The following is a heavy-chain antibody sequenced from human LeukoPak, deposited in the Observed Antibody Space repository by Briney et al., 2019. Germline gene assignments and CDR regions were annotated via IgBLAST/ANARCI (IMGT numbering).Heavy chain of an antibody. J-gene: IGHJ4*02. CDR2: ISGSCGST. D-gene: IGHD2-15*01. Sequence: GGSLRLSCAASGFTFRSYAMRWVRQAPGKGGEWVSAISGSCGSTSYAYSVNPRFPLYRDNSKNTLYLQIHSLRAEHTAVYYCAKDGYCSCGSCYSDYWGQGPLVTVSS. V-gene: IGHV3-23*01. CDR1: GFTFRSYA. CDR3: AKDGYCSCGSCYSDY.